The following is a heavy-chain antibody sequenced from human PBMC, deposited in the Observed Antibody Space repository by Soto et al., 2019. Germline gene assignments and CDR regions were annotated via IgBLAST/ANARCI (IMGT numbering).Heavy chain of an antibody. CDR3: ARVRPRGIAARHPFDY. D-gene: IGHD6-6*01. CDR1: GGSFSGYY. J-gene: IGHJ4*02. V-gene: IGHV4-34*01. Sequence: PSETLSLTCAVYGGSFSGYYWSWIRQPPGKGLEWIGEINHSGSTNYNPSLKSRVTISVDTSKNQFSLKLSSVTAADTAVYYCARVRPRGIAARHPFDYWGQGTLVTVSS. CDR2: INHSGST.